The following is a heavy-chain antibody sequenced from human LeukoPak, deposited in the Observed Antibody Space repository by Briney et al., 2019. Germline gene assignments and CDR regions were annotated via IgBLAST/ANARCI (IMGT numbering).Heavy chain of an antibody. D-gene: IGHD6-13*01. V-gene: IGHV1-8*03. CDR1: GYTFTSYD. Sequence: ASVKVSCKASGYTFTSYDINWVRQATGQGLEWMGWMNPNSGNTGYAQKFQGRVTITRNTSISAAYMELSRLRSDDTAVYYCARYSSPYYFDYWGQGTLVTVSS. CDR2: MNPNSGNT. J-gene: IGHJ4*02. CDR3: ARYSSPYYFDY.